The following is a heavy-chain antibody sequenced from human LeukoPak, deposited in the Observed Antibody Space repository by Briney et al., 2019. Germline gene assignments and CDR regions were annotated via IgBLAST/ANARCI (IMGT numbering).Heavy chain of an antibody. CDR2: ISAYNGNT. CDR1: GYTFTSYG. J-gene: IGHJ4*02. CDR3: ARDLRYRTISVGGY. V-gene: IGHV1-18*01. D-gene: IGHD1-26*01. Sequence: ASVKVSCKASGYTFTSYGISWVRQAPGQGLEWMGWISAYNGNTNSAQKLQGRVTMTTDTSTSTAYMELRSLRSDDTAVYYRARDLRYRTISVGGYWGQGTLVTVSS.